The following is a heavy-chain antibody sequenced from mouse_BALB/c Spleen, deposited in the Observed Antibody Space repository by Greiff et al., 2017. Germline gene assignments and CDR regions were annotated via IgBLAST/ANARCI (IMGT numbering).Heavy chain of an antibody. CDR2: INPSNGRT. D-gene: IGHD1-1*02. V-gene: IGHV1S81*02. CDR1: GYTFTSYW. J-gene: IGHJ4*01. Sequence: QVQLQQPGAELVKPGASVKLSCKASGYTFTSYWMHWVKQRPGQGLEWIGEINPSNGRTNYNEKFKSKATLTVDKSSSTAYMQLSSLTSEDSAVYFCARSDYAYYAMDYWGQGTSVTVSS. CDR3: ARSDYAYYAMDY.